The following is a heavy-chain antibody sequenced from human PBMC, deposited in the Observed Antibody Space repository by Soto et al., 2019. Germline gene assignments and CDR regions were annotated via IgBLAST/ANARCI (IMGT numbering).Heavy chain of an antibody. CDR2: ISGSGGRT. CDR3: AKDPDKRYYFDY. J-gene: IGHJ4*02. CDR1: GFTFSSYA. Sequence: EVQLLESGGGLVQPGGSLRLSCAASGFTFSSYAMSWVRQAPGKGLEWVSAISGSGGRTYYADSVKGRFTISRDNSKNTLYLQMNSLRAEDTAVYYCAKDPDKRYYFDYWGQGTLVTVSS. V-gene: IGHV3-23*01. D-gene: IGHD4-17*01.